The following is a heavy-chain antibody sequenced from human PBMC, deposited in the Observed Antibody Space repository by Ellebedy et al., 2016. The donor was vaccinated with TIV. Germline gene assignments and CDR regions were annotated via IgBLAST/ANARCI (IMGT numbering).Heavy chain of an antibody. V-gene: IGHV3-23*01. CDR2: ITGSGDST. CDR3: AKGGYYNLDY. D-gene: IGHD3-9*01. CDR1: GLTFRSYV. J-gene: IGHJ4*02. Sequence: GESLKISCAASGLTFRSYVMNWVRQAPGQGLEWVSAITGSGDSTYYADSVKGRFTLSRDNSKNTRYLQMNGLRAEDTAVFYCAKGGYYNLDYWGPGILVTVSS.